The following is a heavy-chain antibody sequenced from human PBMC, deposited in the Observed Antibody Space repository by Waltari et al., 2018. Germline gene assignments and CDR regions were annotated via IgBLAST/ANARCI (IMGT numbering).Heavy chain of an antibody. CDR3: AKISPGGDPDAFDI. Sequence: EVQLLESGGGLVQPGGSLRLSCAASGFTFSSYAMSCVRQAPGKGLEWVSVIYSGGSTYYADSVKGRFTISRDNSKNTLYLQMNSLRAEDTAVYYCAKISPGGDPDAFDIWGQGTMVTVSS. CDR1: GFTFSSYA. CDR2: IYSGGST. D-gene: IGHD3-16*01. J-gene: IGHJ3*02. V-gene: IGHV3-23*03.